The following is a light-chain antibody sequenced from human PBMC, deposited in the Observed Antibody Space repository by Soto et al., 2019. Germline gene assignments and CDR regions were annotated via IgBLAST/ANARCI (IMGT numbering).Light chain of an antibody. V-gene: IGKV1-39*01. J-gene: IGKJ1*01. CDR1: QSITNY. Sequence: DIQMTQSPSSLSASVGDRVTITCRAIQSITNYLNLYQHKPGKAPQLLIYIESTLQSGVPLRFCGRGAGTDFTLTISGLQPEDIATNYCQQSYSTPTFGQGTKVEI. CDR3: QQSYSTPT. CDR2: IES.